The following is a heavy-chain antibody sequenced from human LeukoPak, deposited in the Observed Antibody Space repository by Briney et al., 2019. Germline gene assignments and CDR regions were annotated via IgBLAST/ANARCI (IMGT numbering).Heavy chain of an antibody. J-gene: IGHJ4*02. V-gene: IGHV1-24*01. CDR3: ATDWGYDSSGYYVY. CDR1: GYTLTELS. D-gene: IGHD3-22*01. Sequence: ASVKVSCKVSGYTLTELSMHWVRQAPGKGLEWMGGFDPEDGETIYAQKFQGRVTVTEDTSTDTAYMELSSLRSEDTAVYYCATDWGYDSSGYYVYWGQGTLVTVSS. CDR2: FDPEDGET.